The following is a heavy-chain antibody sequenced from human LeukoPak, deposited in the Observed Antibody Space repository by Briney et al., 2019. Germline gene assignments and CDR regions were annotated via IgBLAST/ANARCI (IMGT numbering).Heavy chain of an antibody. Sequence: SETLSLTCTVSGGSISSYYWSWIRQPPGKGLEWIGYIYYSGSTNYNPSLKSRVTVSVDTSKNQFSLKLSSVTAADTAVYYCARRRGGATDCFDYWGQGTLVTVSS. J-gene: IGHJ4*02. D-gene: IGHD1-26*01. CDR2: IYYSGST. CDR3: ARRRGGATDCFDY. CDR1: GGSISSYY. V-gene: IGHV4-59*08.